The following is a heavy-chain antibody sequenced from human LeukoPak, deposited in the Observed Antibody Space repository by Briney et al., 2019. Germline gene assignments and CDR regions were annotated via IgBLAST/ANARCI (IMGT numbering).Heavy chain of an antibody. CDR1: GYTFTSYD. Sequence: ASVKVSCKASGYTFTSYDINWVRQATGQGLEWMGWMNPNSGNTGYAQKFQGRITITRNTSISTAYMELSSLRSEDTAVYYCARQRFIVGATNFDYWGQGTLVTVSS. D-gene: IGHD1-26*01. CDR3: ARQRFIVGATNFDY. V-gene: IGHV1-8*03. CDR2: MNPNSGNT. J-gene: IGHJ4*02.